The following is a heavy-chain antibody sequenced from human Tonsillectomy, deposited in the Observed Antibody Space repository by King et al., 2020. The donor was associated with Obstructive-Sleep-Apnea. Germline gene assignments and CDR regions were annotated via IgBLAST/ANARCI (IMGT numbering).Heavy chain of an antibody. V-gene: IGHV2-5*02. Sequence: ITLKESGPTLVKPTQTLTLTCTFSGFSLTTSGVGVGWIRQPPGKALEWLALIYWDDDKRYSPSLKSRLTITKVTSENQVVLTMTNVDPVDTATYYCAQRLCSGNTCYYVFDSWGQGTLVTVSS. CDR3: AQRLCSGNTCYYVFDS. CDR1: GFSLTTSGVG. D-gene: IGHD2-15*01. J-gene: IGHJ4*02. CDR2: IYWDDDK.